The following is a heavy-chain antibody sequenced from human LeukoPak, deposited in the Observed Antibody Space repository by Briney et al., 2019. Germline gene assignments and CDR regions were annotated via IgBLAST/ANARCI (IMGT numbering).Heavy chain of an antibody. CDR1: GYTFATYF. D-gene: IGHD2-21*02. J-gene: IGHJ4*02. Sequence: ASVKLSCKTSGYTFATYFMHWVRRAPGQRLEWMGYIKPNSGVTNYAQKFRGRVTMTWDTSISTAYIELSGLTSDDTAIYYCARPTYCGSNCYFNFDYWGQGTLVTVSS. V-gene: IGHV1-2*02. CDR2: IKPNSGVT. CDR3: ARPTYCGSNCYFNFDY.